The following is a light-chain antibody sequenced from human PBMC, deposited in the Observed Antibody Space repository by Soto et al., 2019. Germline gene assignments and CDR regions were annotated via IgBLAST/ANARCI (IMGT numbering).Light chain of an antibody. CDR1: SSNIGNRH. Sequence: QSVLTQPPSASGNPGQRVTISCSGRSSNIGNRHVFWYQQLPGTAPKLLIYRNDQRPSGVPDRFSGSKSGTSASLAISGLRSEDEGDYYCAAWDDSLSSVFFGGGTKLTVL. CDR2: RND. J-gene: IGLJ2*01. V-gene: IGLV1-47*01. CDR3: AAWDDSLSSVF.